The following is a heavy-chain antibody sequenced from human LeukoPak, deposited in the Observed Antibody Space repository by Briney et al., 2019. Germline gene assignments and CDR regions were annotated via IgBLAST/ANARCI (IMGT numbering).Heavy chain of an antibody. CDR3: ATHPLLDY. V-gene: IGHV4-39*01. Sequence: SETLSLTCTVSGDSIRRDNYYWGWIRQPPGKGLEWIGSIYYSGSTYYNPSLKSRVSISVDPSKSQFSLKLTPVTAADTAVYYCATHPLLDYWGQGSLVTVSS. CDR1: GDSIRRDNYY. J-gene: IGHJ4*02. CDR2: IYYSGST. D-gene: IGHD3-16*02.